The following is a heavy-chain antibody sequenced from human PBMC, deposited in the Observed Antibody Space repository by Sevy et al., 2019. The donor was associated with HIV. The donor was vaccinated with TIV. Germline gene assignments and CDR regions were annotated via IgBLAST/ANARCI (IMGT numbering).Heavy chain of an antibody. D-gene: IGHD3-22*01. CDR2: IISKFGTT. Sequence: ASVKVSCKASGDSFSNFPVSWVRQAPGQGLEWMGMIISKFGTTDYAQKFQGRVTITADESTTTAYMELTSLRSEDTAVYYCAREIPDYVSGYYSVDAFDIWGHGTKVTVSS. V-gene: IGHV1-69*13. CDR1: GDSFSNFP. J-gene: IGHJ3*02. CDR3: AREIPDYVSGYYSVDAFDI.